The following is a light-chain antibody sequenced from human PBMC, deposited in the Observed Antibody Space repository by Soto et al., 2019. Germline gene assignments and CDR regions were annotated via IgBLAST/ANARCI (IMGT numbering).Light chain of an antibody. CDR3: QQYGSSPWT. Sequence: EIVLTQSPGTLSLSPGERATLSCRASQSVSSNYLAWYQQKPGQAPRLLIYDASSRATGIPGRFSGSGSETDFTLTISKLEPEVFAVYYCQQYGSSPWTFGQGTKVEIK. CDR1: QSVSSNY. CDR2: DAS. V-gene: IGKV3-20*01. J-gene: IGKJ1*01.